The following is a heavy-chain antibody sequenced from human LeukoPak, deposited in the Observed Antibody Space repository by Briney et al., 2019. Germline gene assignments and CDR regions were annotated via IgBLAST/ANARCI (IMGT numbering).Heavy chain of an antibody. CDR1: GFTFSSYA. J-gene: IGHJ4*02. Sequence: PGASLRLSCAASGFTFSSYAMSWVRQAPGKGLESVSSISGSGGSTYYADSVKGRFTISRDNSKNTLYLQMNSLRAEDTAVYYCAKDGGGSGFDYWGQGTLVTVSS. CDR2: ISGSGGST. V-gene: IGHV3-23*01. CDR3: AKDGGGSGFDY. D-gene: IGHD6-19*01.